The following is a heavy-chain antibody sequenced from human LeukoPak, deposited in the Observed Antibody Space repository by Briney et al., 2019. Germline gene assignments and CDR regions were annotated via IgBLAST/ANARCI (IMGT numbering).Heavy chain of an antibody. CDR3: ARRKDCGGDCYIFDI. V-gene: IGHV4-39*01. Sequence: SETLSLTCTVSGGSIRSGNYHWSWIRQPPGKGLEWIGTIYYSGSTYYNPSLKSRVTMSVDTSKNQFSLKLTSVTAADTALYYCARRKDCGGDCYIFDIWGQGTMVTVSS. D-gene: IGHD2-21*02. CDR1: GGSIRSGNYH. CDR2: IYYSGST. J-gene: IGHJ3*02.